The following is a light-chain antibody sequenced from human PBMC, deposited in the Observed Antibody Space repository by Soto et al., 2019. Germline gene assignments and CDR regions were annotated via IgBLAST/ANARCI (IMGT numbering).Light chain of an antibody. CDR2: KAS. CDR3: QHYNSYSEA. Sequence: DIQMTPSPSTLSASVVDRVTITCRASQSVSSWLAWYQKKPEKAPKLLIYKASSLESGVPSRFSGSGSGTEFTLTISSLQPDDFATYYCQHYNSYSEAFGQGTKVDIK. CDR1: QSVSSW. V-gene: IGKV1-5*03. J-gene: IGKJ1*01.